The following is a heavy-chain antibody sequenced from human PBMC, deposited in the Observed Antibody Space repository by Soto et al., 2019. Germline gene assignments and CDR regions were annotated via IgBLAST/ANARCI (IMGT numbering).Heavy chain of an antibody. D-gene: IGHD3-3*01. J-gene: IGHJ6*02. V-gene: IGHV3-48*02. CDR3: SRHQVFGVVIIDYYGMDV. CDR2: ISSRSRTI. CDR1: GFTFSSYS. Sequence: PGGSLRLSCAASGFTFSSYSMNWVRQAPGKGLEWVSYISSRSRTIYYADSVKGRFTISRDNAKNSLYLQMNSLRDEDTTVYYCSRHQVFGVVIIDYYGMDVWGQGTRVASP.